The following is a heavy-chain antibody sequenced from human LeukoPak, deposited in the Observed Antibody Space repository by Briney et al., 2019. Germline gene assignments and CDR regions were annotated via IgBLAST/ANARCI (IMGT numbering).Heavy chain of an antibody. V-gene: IGHV3-23*01. D-gene: IGHD2-2*01. CDR3: TKDLWDCSSSSCYWGSFDY. J-gene: IGHJ4*02. CDR1: GFTFGDYA. Sequence: GGSLRLSCTASGFTFGDYAMSWFRQAPGKGLEWVSAISGSGGSTYYADSVKGRFTISRDNSKNTLYLQMNSLRAEDTAVYSCTKDLWDCSSSSCYWGSFDYWGQGTLVTVSS. CDR2: ISGSGGST.